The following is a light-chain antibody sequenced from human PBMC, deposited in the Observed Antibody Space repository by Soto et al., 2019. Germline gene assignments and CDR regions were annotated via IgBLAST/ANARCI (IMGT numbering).Light chain of an antibody. V-gene: IGLV6-57*04. CDR3: QSYDTHTVV. CDR2: EDD. CDR1: SGSIGSNS. Sequence: NFMLTQPHSVSESPGKTGTISCTRSSGSIGSNSVHWYQQRPGSAPTTVIYEDDQRPSGVPNRFAGSIDRSSNSASLTISGLQTEDEADYYCQSYDTHTVVFGGGTKLTVL. J-gene: IGLJ2*01.